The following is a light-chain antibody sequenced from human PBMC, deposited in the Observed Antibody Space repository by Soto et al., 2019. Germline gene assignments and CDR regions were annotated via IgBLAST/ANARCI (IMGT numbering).Light chain of an antibody. CDR1: QSVSSSY. CDR2: GAS. J-gene: IGKJ3*01. CDR3: HQYVHSFPFT. Sequence: EIVLTQSPGTLSLSPGERATLSCRASQSVSSSYLAWYQQKPGQAPRLLIYGASSRATGIPDRFSGRGSGTDFTLTISRLEPEVFSGYCCHQYVHSFPFTCGPG. V-gene: IGKV3-20*01.